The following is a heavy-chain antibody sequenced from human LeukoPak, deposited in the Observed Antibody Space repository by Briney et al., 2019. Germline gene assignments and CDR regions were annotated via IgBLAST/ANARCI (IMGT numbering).Heavy chain of an antibody. CDR1: GFSFSDYY. CDR3: ARGSGYFDP. Sequence: PGGSLRLSCTASGFSFSDYYMSWIRQAPGRGLEWISYISSSSSHIKYADSVTGRFTTSRDNAERSVHLQMNRLRVEDTAVYYCARGSGYFDPWGRGTLVTV. CDR2: ISSSSSHI. J-gene: IGHJ2*01. V-gene: IGHV3-11*05.